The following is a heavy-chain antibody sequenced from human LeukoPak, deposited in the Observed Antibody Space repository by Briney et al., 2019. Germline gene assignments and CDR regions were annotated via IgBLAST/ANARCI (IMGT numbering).Heavy chain of an antibody. CDR1: GYSFTSYW. J-gene: IGHJ2*01. CDR2: IYPGDSDT. D-gene: IGHD7-27*01. Sequence: GESLKISCKGSGYSFTSYWIGWVRQMPGKGLEWMGIIYPGDSDTRYSPSFQGRVTISADKSISTAYLQWSSLKASDTAMYYCARHRGLGKGNWYFDLWGRGTLVTVSS. V-gene: IGHV5-51*01. CDR3: ARHRGLGKGNWYFDL.